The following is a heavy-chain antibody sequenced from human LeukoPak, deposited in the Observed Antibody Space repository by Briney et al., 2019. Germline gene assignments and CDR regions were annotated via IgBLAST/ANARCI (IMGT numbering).Heavy chain of an antibody. CDR1: GGSIGDDY. CDR2: IYISETT. CDR3: ARQYLYNWFDF. J-gene: IGHJ5*01. Sequence: SETLSLTCSVSGGSIGDDYRGWIRQSPGSGLEWIGYIYISETTTYNPSLEGRVTISVDKAKNQVTLKLRYVTAADTAVYYCARQYLYNWFDFWGQGTLVIVSS. V-gene: IGHV4-59*08.